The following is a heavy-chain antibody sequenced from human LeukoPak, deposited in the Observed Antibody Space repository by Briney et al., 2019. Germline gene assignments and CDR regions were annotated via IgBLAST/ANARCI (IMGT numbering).Heavy chain of an antibody. CDR3: ANSPDGAFDY. Sequence: GGSLRLSFAASGFTFSSYGMSWVRQAPGKGLEWVSAISGSGGSTYYADSVKGRFTISRDNSKNTLYLHMNSLRAEDTAVYYCANSPDGAFDYWGQGTLVTVSS. CDR1: GFTFSSYG. CDR2: ISGSGGST. V-gene: IGHV3-23*01. J-gene: IGHJ4*02.